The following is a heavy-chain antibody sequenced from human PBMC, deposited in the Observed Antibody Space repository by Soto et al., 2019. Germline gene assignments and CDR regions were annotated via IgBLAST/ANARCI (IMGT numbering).Heavy chain of an antibody. Sequence: SETLSLTCAVYGGSFSGYYWSWIRQPPGKGLEWIGEINHSGSTNYNPSLKSRVTISVDTSKNQFSLKLSSVTAADTAVYYCASLTPQPARYSSGWWRYWGQGTLVTVSS. CDR1: GGSFSGYY. CDR3: ASLTPQPARYSSGWWRY. J-gene: IGHJ4*02. D-gene: IGHD6-19*01. V-gene: IGHV4-34*01. CDR2: INHSGST.